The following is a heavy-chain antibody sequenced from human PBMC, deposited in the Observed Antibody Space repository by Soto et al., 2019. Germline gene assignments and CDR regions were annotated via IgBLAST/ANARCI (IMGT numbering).Heavy chain of an antibody. CDR2: IYCSGST. Sequence: PSETLSLTCTVSGGSVSSGSYYWSWIRQPPGKGLEWIGYIYCSGSTNYNPSLKSRVIISVDTSKNQFSLKLSSVTAADTAVYYCAREGTDGYNYLYYYGMDVWGQGTTVTVSS. J-gene: IGHJ6*02. CDR1: GGSVSSGSYY. CDR3: AREGTDGYNYLYYYGMDV. D-gene: IGHD5-12*01. V-gene: IGHV4-61*01.